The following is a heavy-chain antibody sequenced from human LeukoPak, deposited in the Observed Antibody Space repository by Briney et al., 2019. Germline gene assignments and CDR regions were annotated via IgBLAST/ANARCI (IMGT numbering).Heavy chain of an antibody. CDR1: GYNFDKFG. J-gene: IGHJ4*02. V-gene: IGHV1-18*01. CDR3: ARDTPQHLKRYDY. Sequence: ASVKVSCKASGYNFDKFGIAWVRQAPGQGLEWMGWINTHNGNTKCAQDIQGRVTMTTDTSTSTVYMELRSLRSDDTAVYFCARDTPQHLKRYDYWGQGTQVTVSS. CDR2: INTHNGNT. D-gene: IGHD6-13*01.